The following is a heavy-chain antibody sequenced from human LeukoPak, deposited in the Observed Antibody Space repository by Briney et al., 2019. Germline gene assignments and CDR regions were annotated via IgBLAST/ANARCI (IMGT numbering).Heavy chain of an antibody. J-gene: IGHJ4*02. CDR3: ARGYCTNGVCFIIPFDY. CDR1: GGSFSGYY. Sequence: SETLSLTCAVYGGSFSGYYWSWIRQHPGKGLEWIGYIYYSGSTYYNPSLKSRVTISVDTSKNQFSLKLSSVTAADTAVYYCARGYCTNGVCFIIPFDYWGQGTLVTVSS. CDR2: IYYSGST. V-gene: IGHV4-31*11. D-gene: IGHD2-8*01.